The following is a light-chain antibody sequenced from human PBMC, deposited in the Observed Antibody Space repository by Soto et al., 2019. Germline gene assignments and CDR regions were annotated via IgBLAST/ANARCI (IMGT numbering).Light chain of an antibody. Sequence: IVFTPAPTTVTETPEEGGAGYYRASQSVSSNLAWYQQRPGQPPRLLIYGTSTRATGIPARFSGSGSGTEFTLTINSLQSEDFAVYYCQQYDNWPLTFGGGTKVDIK. J-gene: IGKJ4*01. CDR1: QSVSSN. CDR2: GTS. CDR3: QQYDNWPLT. V-gene: IGKV3-15*01.